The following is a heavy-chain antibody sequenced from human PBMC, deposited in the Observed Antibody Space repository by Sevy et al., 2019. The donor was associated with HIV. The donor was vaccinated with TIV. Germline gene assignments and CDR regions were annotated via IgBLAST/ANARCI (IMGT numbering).Heavy chain of an antibody. CDR2: ISGSGGST. J-gene: IGHJ6*02. V-gene: IGHV3-23*01. CDR3: AKGGGSSSSYGMDV. CDR1: GFTFSSYW. D-gene: IGHD2-15*01. Sequence: GGSLRLSCAASGFTFSSYWMSWVRQAPGKGLEWVSAISGSGGSTYYADSVKGRFTISRDNSKNTLYLQMNSLRAEDTAVYYCAKGGGSSSSYGMDVWGQGTTVTVSS.